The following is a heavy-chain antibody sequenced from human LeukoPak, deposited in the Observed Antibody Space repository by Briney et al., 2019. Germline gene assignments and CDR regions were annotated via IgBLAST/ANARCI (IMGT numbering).Heavy chain of an antibody. Sequence: RPGGSLRLSCAASGFTFDDYDMSWVRQAPGKGLEWVSGINWNGGSTSYADSVKGRFTTSRDNAKNSLYLQMNSLRDEDTALYYCARRAYSSSWYVFDYWGQGTLVTVSS. J-gene: IGHJ4*02. V-gene: IGHV3-20*04. CDR1: GFTFDDYD. D-gene: IGHD6-13*01. CDR3: ARRAYSSSWYVFDY. CDR2: INWNGGST.